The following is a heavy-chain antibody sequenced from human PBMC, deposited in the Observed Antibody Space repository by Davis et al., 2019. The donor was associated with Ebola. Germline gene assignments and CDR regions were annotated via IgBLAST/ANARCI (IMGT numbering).Heavy chain of an antibody. Sequence: GGSLRLSCAASGFTFDAYAMHWVRQAPGKGLEWVANIKQDGSEKYYVDSVKGRFTISRDNAKNSLYLQMNSLRAEDTAVYYCAREGYYYGMDVWGRGTTVTVSS. J-gene: IGHJ6*02. V-gene: IGHV3-7*03. CDR3: AREGYYYGMDV. CDR2: IKQDGSEK. CDR1: GFTFDAYA.